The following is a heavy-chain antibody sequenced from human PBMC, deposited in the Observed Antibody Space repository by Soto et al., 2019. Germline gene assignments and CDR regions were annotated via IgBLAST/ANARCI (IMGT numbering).Heavy chain of an antibody. CDR3: AKSGGTGYLDY. Sequence: PGGSLRLSCAASGFTFSSYAMHWVRQAPGKGLEYVSAISSNGGSTYYANSVKGRFTISRDNSKNTLYLQMGSLRAEDMAVYYCAKSGGTGYLDYWGQGTLVTVSS. J-gene: IGHJ4*02. V-gene: IGHV3-64*01. CDR1: GFTFSSYA. D-gene: IGHD3-16*01. CDR2: ISSNGGST.